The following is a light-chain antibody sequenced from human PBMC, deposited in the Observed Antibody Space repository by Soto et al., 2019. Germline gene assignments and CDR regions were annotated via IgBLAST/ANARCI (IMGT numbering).Light chain of an antibody. CDR2: EVV. CDR1: KNDVGFYDF. CDR3: KSYAGSNTYV. V-gene: IGLV2-8*01. J-gene: IGLJ1*01. Sequence: LTQPPSASGSPGQSVTISCTGTKNDVGFYDFVSWYQHHPGKAPRLIIYEVVQRPSGVPDRFSGSKSGNTASLTVSGLQAADEADYFCKSYAGSNTYVFGSGTKVTV.